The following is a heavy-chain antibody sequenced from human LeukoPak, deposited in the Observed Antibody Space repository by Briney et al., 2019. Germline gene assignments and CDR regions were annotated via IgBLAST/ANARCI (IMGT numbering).Heavy chain of an antibody. Sequence: ASVTVSCKASGYTFTGDYMHWVRQAPGQGLEWMGWINPNSGGTNYAQKFEGSVTMTRDTSISTAYMKLSRLRSDDTAVYYCAKDHGDSSGWQIDYWGQGTLVTVSS. CDR2: INPNSGGT. CDR1: GYTFTGDY. D-gene: IGHD6-19*01. V-gene: IGHV1-2*02. CDR3: AKDHGDSSGWQIDY. J-gene: IGHJ4*02.